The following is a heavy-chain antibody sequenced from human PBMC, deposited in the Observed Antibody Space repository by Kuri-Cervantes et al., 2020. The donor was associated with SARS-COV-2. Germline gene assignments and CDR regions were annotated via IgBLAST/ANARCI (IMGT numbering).Heavy chain of an antibody. CDR2: INSISSNI. D-gene: IGHD1-26*01. J-gene: IGHJ4*02. CDR1: GFTFSNYG. Sequence: LSLTCAVSGFTFSNYGMNWVRQAPGKGLEWVAHINSISSNIGYADSVKGRFTISRDNAKNSLYLQMNSLRADDTAIYYCARDAGSESFHVYWGQGAPVTVSS. V-gene: IGHV3-48*03. CDR3: ARDAGSESFHVY.